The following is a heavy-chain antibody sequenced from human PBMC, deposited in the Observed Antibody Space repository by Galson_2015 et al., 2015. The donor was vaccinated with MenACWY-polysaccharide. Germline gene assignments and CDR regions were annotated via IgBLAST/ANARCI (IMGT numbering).Heavy chain of an antibody. CDR3: ARDYCSRTSCSGMDA. Sequence: SLRLSCAASGFTFSSYAIHWVRQAPGKGLEWVAVISYDASNKYYRDSVKGRVTLSRDNSKNTVFLEMNSLRAEDTGVYYCARDYCSRTSCSGMDAWGQGTTVT. D-gene: IGHD2-15*01. CDR2: ISYDASNK. CDR1: GFTFSSYA. V-gene: IGHV3-30-3*01. J-gene: IGHJ6*02.